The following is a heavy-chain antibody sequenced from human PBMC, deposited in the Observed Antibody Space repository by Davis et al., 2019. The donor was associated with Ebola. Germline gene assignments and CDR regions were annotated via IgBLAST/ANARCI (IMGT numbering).Heavy chain of an antibody. CDR3: ARALGANWGSRYYYGMDV. Sequence: ASVKVSCKASGYTLTDYQMHWVRQAPGQGLEWMGWINPNSGGTNYAQKFQGWVTMTRDTSISTAYMELSRLRSDDTAVYYCARALGANWGSRYYYGMDVWGQGTTVTVSS. V-gene: IGHV1-2*04. J-gene: IGHJ6*02. CDR1: GYTLTDYQ. CDR2: INPNSGGT. D-gene: IGHD7-27*01.